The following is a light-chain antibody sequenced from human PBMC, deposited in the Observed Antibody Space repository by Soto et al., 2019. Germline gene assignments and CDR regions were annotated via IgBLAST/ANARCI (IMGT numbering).Light chain of an antibody. CDR1: QSVRSSF. CDR3: QQYGSSPYT. Sequence: EIVVTQSPGTLSLSPGERATLSCRASQSVRSSFLAWYQQKPGQAPRLLIYGASSRATGIPDRFSGSGSGTDFTLTISSLEPEDFAVYYCQQYGSSPYTFGQGTKLEIK. CDR2: GAS. J-gene: IGKJ2*01. V-gene: IGKV3-20*01.